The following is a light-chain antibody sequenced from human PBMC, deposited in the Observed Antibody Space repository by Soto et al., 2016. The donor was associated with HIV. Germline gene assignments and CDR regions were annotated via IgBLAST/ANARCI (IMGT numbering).Light chain of an antibody. CDR2: DDS. J-gene: IGLJ2*01. V-gene: IGLV3-21*03. Sequence: SYVLTQPPSVSVAPGKTARITCGGTNVGSKSVHWYQQKPGQAPVLVVYDDSDRPSGIPERFSGSNSGNTATLTISRVDIGDEADYYCQVWDSGSDPVVFGGGTKLPVL. CDR1: NVGSKS. CDR3: QVWDSGSDPVV.